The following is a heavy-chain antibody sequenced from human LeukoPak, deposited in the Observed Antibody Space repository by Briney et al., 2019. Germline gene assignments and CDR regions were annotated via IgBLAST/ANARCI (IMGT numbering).Heavy chain of an antibody. J-gene: IGHJ4*02. CDR2: IDQDGSEK. D-gene: IGHD6-13*01. Sequence: PGGSLRLSCAASGFTFSRYWMSWVRQAPGKGLEWVANIDQDGSEKFYVDSVKGRFTISRDNSKNSMYLQMNSLRVEDTALYYCARDQGAAGDSWDQGTLVTVSS. CDR3: ARDQGAAGDS. V-gene: IGHV3-7*01. CDR1: GFTFSRYW.